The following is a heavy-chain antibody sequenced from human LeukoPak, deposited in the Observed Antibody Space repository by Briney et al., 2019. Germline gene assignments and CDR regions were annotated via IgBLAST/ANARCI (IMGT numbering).Heavy chain of an antibody. D-gene: IGHD3-10*01. CDR3: ARHRYWSYDY. V-gene: IGHV4-38-2*01. CDR2: VYHSGSR. J-gene: IGHJ4*02. CDR1: GYSISSGYY. Sequence: SETLSLTCAVSGYSISSGYYWGWIRQPPGRGLEWIGSVYHSGSRYYNPSLKGRVTISLDMSNNQFSLRLSSVTAADTAVYYCARHRYWSYDYWGQGTLVTVSS.